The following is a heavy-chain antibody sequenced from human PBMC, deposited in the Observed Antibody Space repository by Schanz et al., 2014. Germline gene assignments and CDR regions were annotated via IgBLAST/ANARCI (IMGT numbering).Heavy chain of an antibody. CDR2: ISWNSGSI. Sequence: EVQLVESGGGLVQPGRSLRLSCAASGFTFDDYAMHWVRQAPGKGLEWVSGISWNSGSIGYEDSVKGRFTISRDDAKNSLYLQMNSLRAEDTALYYCAKDRQNRVNRVGYYYGMDVWGQGTTVTVSS. CDR1: GFTFDDYA. V-gene: IGHV3-9*01. CDR3: AKDRQNRVNRVGYYYGMDV. D-gene: IGHD3-16*01. J-gene: IGHJ6*02.